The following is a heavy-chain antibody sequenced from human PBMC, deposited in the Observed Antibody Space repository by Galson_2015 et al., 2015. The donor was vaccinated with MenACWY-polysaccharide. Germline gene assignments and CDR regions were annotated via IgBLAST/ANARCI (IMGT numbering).Heavy chain of an antibody. V-gene: IGHV5-51*03. CDR2: IYPGDSDT. CDR1: GYSFSTFW. Sequence: QSGAEVKKPGESLQISCTGSGYSFSTFWIGWVRQMPGKGLEWMGIIYPGDSDTKYSPSFHGQVTISDDKYISTAYLQWTSLKASDTAMYYCALVGGMNYYDSSGFSAFDIWGQGTMITVSS. D-gene: IGHD3-22*01. CDR3: ALVGGMNYYDSSGFSAFDI. J-gene: IGHJ3*02.